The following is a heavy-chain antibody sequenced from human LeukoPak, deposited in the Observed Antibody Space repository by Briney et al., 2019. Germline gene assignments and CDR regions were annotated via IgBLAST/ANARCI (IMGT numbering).Heavy chain of an antibody. CDR2: LRTDGDKR. D-gene: IGHD4/OR15-4a*01. Sequence: GGSLRLSCAASGFTFRNYWMHWVRQGPGGGLEWVSRLRTDGDKRSYAASVRDRFTISRDNAKNMLYLQTNSLRVEDTAVYYCVRDHYGTNSLDYWGQGTPVTVSS. CDR3: VRDHYGTNSLDY. J-gene: IGHJ4*02. V-gene: IGHV3-74*01. CDR1: GFTFRNYW.